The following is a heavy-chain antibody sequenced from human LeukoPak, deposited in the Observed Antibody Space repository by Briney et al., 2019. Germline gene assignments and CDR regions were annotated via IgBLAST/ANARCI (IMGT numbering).Heavy chain of an antibody. J-gene: IGHJ4*02. CDR2: ISYDGSNK. D-gene: IGHD3-3*01. CDR3: AREPFWSGYYSNLHFDY. CDR1: GFTFSSYA. V-gene: IGHV3-30-3*01. Sequence: GRSLRLSCAASGFTFSSYAMHWVRQAPGKGLEWVAVISYDGSNKYYADSVKGRFTISRDNSKNTLYLQMNSLRAEDTAVYYCAREPFWSGYYSNLHFDYWGQGILVTVSS.